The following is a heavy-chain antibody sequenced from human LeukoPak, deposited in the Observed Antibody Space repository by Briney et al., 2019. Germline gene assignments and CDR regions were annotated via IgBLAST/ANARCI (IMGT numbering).Heavy chain of an antibody. D-gene: IGHD3-22*01. CDR2: IYTGGNT. CDR3: ARGDDSGYYDYFDY. CDR1: GFTVDSNY. V-gene: IGHV3-53*01. J-gene: IGHJ4*02. Sequence: GGSLRLSCAASGFTVDSNYLSWVRQAPGKGLEWVSTIYTGGNTYYAASVKGRFTVSRDFSKNTVFLHMNSLRAEDTAMYYCARGDDSGYYDYFDYWGQGALVTVSS.